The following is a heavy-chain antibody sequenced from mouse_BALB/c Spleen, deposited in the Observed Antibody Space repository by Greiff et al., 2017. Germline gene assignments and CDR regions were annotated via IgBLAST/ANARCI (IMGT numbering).Heavy chain of an antibody. CDR1: GFTFSSFG. J-gene: IGHJ3*01. D-gene: IGHD1-2*01. V-gene: IGHV5-17*02. CDR3: ARGEDGPAY. Sequence: DVMLVESGGGLVQPGGSRKLSCAASGFTFSSFGMHWVRQAPEKGLEWVAYISSGSSTIYYADTVKGRFTISRDNPKNTLFLQMTSLRSEDTAMYYCARGEDGPAYWGQGTLVTVSA. CDR2: ISSGSSTI.